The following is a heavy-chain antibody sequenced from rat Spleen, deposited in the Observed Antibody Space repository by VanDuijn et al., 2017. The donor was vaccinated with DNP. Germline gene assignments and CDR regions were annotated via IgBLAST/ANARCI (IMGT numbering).Heavy chain of an antibody. Sequence: EVQLVESGGGLVQPGRSLKLSCAASGFTFSDYGMAWVRQAPTKGLEWVASISTGGGNTYYRDSVKGRFTISRDNAKSTLYLQMDSLRSEDTATYYCTTALTTFYAMDAWGQGTSVTVSS. CDR1: GFTFSDYG. CDR2: ISTGGGNT. CDR3: TTALTTFYAMDA. V-gene: IGHV5S23*01. J-gene: IGHJ4*01. D-gene: IGHD1-10*01.